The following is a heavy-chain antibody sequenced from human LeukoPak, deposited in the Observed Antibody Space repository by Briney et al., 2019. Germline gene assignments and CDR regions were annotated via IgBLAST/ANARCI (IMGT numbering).Heavy chain of an antibody. CDR3: AKSVQGSSGWYNYYYYYGMDV. CDR1: GFTFSSYA. V-gene: IGHV3-23*01. J-gene: IGHJ6*02. D-gene: IGHD6-19*01. CDR2: ISGSGGST. Sequence: GGSLRLSCAASGFTFSSYAMSWVRQAPGKGLEWVSAISGSGGSTYYADSVKGRFTISRDNSKNTLYLQMNSLRAEDTAVYYRAKSVQGSSGWYNYYYYYGMDVWGQGTTVTVSS.